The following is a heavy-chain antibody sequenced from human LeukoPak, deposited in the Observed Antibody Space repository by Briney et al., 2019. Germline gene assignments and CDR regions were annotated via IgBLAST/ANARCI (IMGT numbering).Heavy chain of an antibody. Sequence: GGSLRLSCAASGFTFSDYYMSWIRQAPGKGLEWLSYISSSSTYTNYADSVKGRFTISRDNAKNSLYLQMNSLRAEDTAVYYCARDLARDYYGSGSYNYGMDVWGQGTTVTVSS. CDR1: GFTFSDYY. CDR3: ARDLARDYYGSGSYNYGMDV. J-gene: IGHJ6*02. V-gene: IGHV3-11*06. D-gene: IGHD3-10*01. CDR2: ISSSSTYT.